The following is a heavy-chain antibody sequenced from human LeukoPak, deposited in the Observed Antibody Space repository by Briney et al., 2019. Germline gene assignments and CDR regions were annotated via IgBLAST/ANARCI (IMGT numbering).Heavy chain of an antibody. D-gene: IGHD6-19*01. Sequence: GASVKVSCKASGYTFTHYYIHWVRQAPGHGLEWMGIINPSGGSTNYAQKFQGRLTMTRDTSTSTVYMELSSLRSEDTAVYYCARDRSSGSGTFDYWGQGTLVTVSS. CDR3: ARDRSSGSGTFDY. V-gene: IGHV1-46*01. CDR2: INPSGGST. CDR1: GYTFTHYY. J-gene: IGHJ4*02.